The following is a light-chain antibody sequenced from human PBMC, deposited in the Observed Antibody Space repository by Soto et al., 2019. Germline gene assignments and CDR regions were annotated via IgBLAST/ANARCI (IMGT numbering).Light chain of an antibody. CDR2: GAS. CDR3: QQYYNWPRT. J-gene: IGKJ1*01. CDR1: QSVSSN. V-gene: IGKV3-15*01. Sequence: IVLKQAAAALCVYLGERGTLSCRASQSVSSNLAWYQHKPGQAPRLLVYGASTRASGIPDRFSGSGSGTEFTLSISSLQSEDLAVYYCQQYYNWPRTFGQGTKVDIK.